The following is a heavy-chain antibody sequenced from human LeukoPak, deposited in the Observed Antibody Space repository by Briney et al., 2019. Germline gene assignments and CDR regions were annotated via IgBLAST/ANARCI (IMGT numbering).Heavy chain of an antibody. V-gene: IGHV4-4*07. CDR2: IYTSGST. CDR3: ARVGCSGGSCYLPNWFDP. D-gene: IGHD2-15*01. CDR1: GGSISSYY. Sequence: SETLSLTCTVSGGSISSYYWSWIRQPAGKGLEWIGLIYTSGSTNYNPSLKSRVTMSVDTSKNQFSLKLSSVTAADTAVYYCARVGCSGGSCYLPNWFDPWGQGTLVTVSS. J-gene: IGHJ5*02.